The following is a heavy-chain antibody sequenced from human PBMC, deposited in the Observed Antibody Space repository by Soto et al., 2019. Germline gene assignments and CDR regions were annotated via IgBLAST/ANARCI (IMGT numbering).Heavy chain of an antibody. CDR1: GFTFGDFY. J-gene: IGHJ4*02. CDR3: ARDRLGMIDY. D-gene: IGHD1-1*01. V-gene: IGHV3-11*01. Sequence: QVQLVESGGGLVKPGGSLRLSCAASGFTFGDFYMSWIRQAPGTGLEWISYISSSGKTIYYAHSVKGRFTISRDNAKNSLHLQMNTLRAEDTAIYYCARDRLGMIDYWGQGTLVTVSS. CDR2: ISSSGKTI.